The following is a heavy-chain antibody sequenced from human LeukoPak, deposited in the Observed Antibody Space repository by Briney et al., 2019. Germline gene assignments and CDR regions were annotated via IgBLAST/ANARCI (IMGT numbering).Heavy chain of an antibody. Sequence: GGSLRLSCAASGFTDSSNYMSWVRQAPGKGLEWVSVIYSGGSTYYADSVKGRFTISRDNSKNTLYLQMNSLRAEDTAVYYCARGDSVGYCSSTSCRTDYFDYWGQGTLVTVSS. V-gene: IGHV3-66*02. D-gene: IGHD2-2*01. CDR3: ARGDSVGYCSSTSCRTDYFDY. CDR1: GFTDSSNY. CDR2: IYSGGST. J-gene: IGHJ4*02.